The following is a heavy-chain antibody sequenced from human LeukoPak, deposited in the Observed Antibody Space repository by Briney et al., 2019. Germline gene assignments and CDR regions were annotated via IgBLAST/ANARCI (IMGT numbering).Heavy chain of an antibody. CDR2: IFHSGST. J-gene: IGHJ4*02. Sequence: SETLSLTCTGSGGSISSYDWSWIRQPPGKGLEWIGYIFHSGSTNYNPSLKSRVTISVDTSKNQFSLKLSSVTAADTAVYYCARRAGYGSGIYYWGQGILVTVSS. CDR1: GGSISSYD. V-gene: IGHV4-59*08. CDR3: ARRAGYGSGIYY. D-gene: IGHD3-10*01.